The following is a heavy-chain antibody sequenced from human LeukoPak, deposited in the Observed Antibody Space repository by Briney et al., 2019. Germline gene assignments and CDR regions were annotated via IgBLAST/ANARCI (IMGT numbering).Heavy chain of an antibody. Sequence: PSETLSLTCAVYGGSFSGYYWSWIRQPPGKGLEWIGEINHSGSTNYNPSLKSRVTLSVDTSKNQFSLKLSSVTAADTAVYYCAREYRSSWYNRFDPWGQGTLVTVSS. CDR1: GGSFSGYY. D-gene: IGHD6-13*01. J-gene: IGHJ5*02. CDR3: AREYRSSWYNRFDP. CDR2: INHSGST. V-gene: IGHV4-34*01.